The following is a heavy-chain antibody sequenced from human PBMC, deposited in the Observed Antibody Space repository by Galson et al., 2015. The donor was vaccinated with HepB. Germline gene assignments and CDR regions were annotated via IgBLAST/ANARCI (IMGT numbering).Heavy chain of an antibody. V-gene: IGHV3-66*02. Sequence: SLRLSCAASGFSVSSDYVSWVRQAPGEGLECVSVIYGGGRTNYADSVKGRFTISRDNSKNILYLQTNNLRSVDTAVYYCARGRYCTTECYLDPWGQGTQVTVTS. CDR2: IYGGGRT. CDR3: ARGRYCTTECYLDP. J-gene: IGHJ5*02. CDR1: GFSVSSDY. D-gene: IGHD2-8*01.